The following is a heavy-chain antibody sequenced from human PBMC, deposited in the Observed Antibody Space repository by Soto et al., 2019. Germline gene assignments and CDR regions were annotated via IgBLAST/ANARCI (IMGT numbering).Heavy chain of an antibody. D-gene: IGHD2-15*01. CDR1: GYTFTSYG. V-gene: IGHV1-18*01. Sequence: QVPLVQSGAEVKKPGASVKVSCKASGYTFTSYGISWVRQAPGQGLEWMGWISAYNGNTNYAQKLQGRVTMTTDTATSTAYMELRSLRSDDTAVYYCARDSWIVVVVAATPLDYWGQGTLVTVSS. CDR3: ARDSWIVVVVAATPLDY. J-gene: IGHJ4*02. CDR2: ISAYNGNT.